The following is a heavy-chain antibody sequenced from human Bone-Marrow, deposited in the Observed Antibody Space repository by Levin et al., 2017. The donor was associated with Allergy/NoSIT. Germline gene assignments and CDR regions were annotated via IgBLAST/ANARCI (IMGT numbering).Heavy chain of an antibody. Sequence: SETLSLTCTVSGGSINTNSYYWGWIRQPPGKGLEWIGSISYSGKTYYSPSLKSRVTLSVDTSKNQFSLKLPSTTAADTAMYYCAIWLAAPGVVDNWGRGTLVTVSS. V-gene: IGHV4-39*01. CDR3: AIWLAAPGVVDN. CDR1: GGSINTNSYY. D-gene: IGHD6-13*01. CDR2: ISYSGKT. J-gene: IGHJ4*01.